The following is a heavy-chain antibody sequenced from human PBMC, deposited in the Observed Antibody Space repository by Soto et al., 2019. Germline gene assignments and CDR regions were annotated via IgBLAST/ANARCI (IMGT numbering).Heavy chain of an antibody. CDR3: SRGAYYDFWSGWDYYYMDV. D-gene: IGHD3-3*01. CDR1: GGSFSGYY. Sequence: SSETLSLTCAVYGGSFSGYYWSWIRQPPGKGLEWIGEINHSGSTNYNPSLKSRVTISVDTSKNQFSLKLSSVTAADTAVYYCSRGAYYDFWSGWDYYYMDVWGKGTTVTVSS. V-gene: IGHV4-34*01. CDR2: INHSGST. J-gene: IGHJ6*03.